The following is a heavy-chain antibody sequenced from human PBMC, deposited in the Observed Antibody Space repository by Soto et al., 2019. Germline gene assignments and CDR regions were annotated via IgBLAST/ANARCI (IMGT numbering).Heavy chain of an antibody. CDR1: GYTFTSYD. D-gene: IGHD6-19*01. J-gene: IGHJ6*02. CDR3: ARQSVPSSGWYRQSFYGMDV. Sequence: ASVKVSCKASGYTFTSYDINWVRQATGQGLEWMGWMNPNSGNTGYAQKFQGRVTMTRNTSISTAYMELSSLRSEDTAVYYCARQSVPSSGWYRQSFYGMDVWGQGTTVTVSS. V-gene: IGHV1-8*01. CDR2: MNPNSGNT.